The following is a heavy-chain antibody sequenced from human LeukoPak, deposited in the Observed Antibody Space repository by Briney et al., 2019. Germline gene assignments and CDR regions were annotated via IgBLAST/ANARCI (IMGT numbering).Heavy chain of an antibody. CDR1: GFSFGSYW. J-gene: IGHJ4*02. D-gene: IGHD5-24*01. CDR2: MKHDGIEK. CDR3: AREGREGYNYPALDF. V-gene: IGHV3-7*05. Sequence: GGSLRLSCVASGFSFGSYWMAWVRQAPGEGLEWVANMKHDGIEKYHVDSVKGRFTISRDNTKNSLYLHMSSLRVEDTAVYYCAREGREGYNYPALDFWGQGILVTVSS.